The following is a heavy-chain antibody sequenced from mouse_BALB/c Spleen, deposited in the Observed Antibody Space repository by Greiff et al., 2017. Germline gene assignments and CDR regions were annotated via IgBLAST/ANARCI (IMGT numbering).Heavy chain of an antibody. J-gene: IGHJ3*01. Sequence: QVQLQQPGAELVKPGASVKLSCKASGYTFTSSWMHWVKQRPGQGLEWIGEIDPSDSYTNYNQKFKGKATLTVDKSSSTAYMQLRSLTSKDSEDYYCAREDRYESAYWGQGTLVTVSA. CDR1: GYTFTSSW. CDR2: IDPSDSYT. CDR3: AREDRYESAY. D-gene: IGHD2-14*01. V-gene: IGHV1-69*02.